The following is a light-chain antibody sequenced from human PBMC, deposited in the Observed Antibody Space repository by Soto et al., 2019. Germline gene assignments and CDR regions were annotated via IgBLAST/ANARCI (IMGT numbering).Light chain of an antibody. CDR2: NVS. J-gene: IGKJ2*01. V-gene: IGKV3-15*01. Sequence: EIAMTQSPATLSVSPGQRATLSCRASQNVNSILAWYQQKPGHAPSLLMYNVSTRATGFPARFSGSGSGTEFTLTISSLQSEDSAIYYCQQYNTLNTFGQGTKLEIK. CDR3: QQYNTLNT. CDR1: QNVNSI.